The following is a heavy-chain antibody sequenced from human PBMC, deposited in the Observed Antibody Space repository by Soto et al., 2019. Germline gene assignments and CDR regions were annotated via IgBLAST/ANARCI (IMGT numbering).Heavy chain of an antibody. Sequence: QVQLVQSGAEVKKPGSSVKVSCKASGGTLSSYTFSWVRQAPGQGLEWMGRVIPNLGVTNYAKKFQGRFTIVVDTSTSTAYMELNSLRYEDTAVYYCARDKGYCSATSCPDFDYWGQGTLVTVSS. CDR1: GGTLSSYT. J-gene: IGHJ4*02. CDR3: ARDKGYCSATSCPDFDY. V-gene: IGHV1-69*08. D-gene: IGHD2-15*01. CDR2: VIPNLGVT.